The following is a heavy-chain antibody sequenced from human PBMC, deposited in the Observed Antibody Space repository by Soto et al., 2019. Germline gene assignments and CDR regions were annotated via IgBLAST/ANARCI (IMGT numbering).Heavy chain of an antibody. CDR2: IWYNGSEK. Sequence: QVQLVESGGGVVQPGRSLRLSCAASGFTFSSYGMHWVRQAPGKGLEWVAVIWYNGSEKKYADSVKGRFTISRDNSEKTLYLQMNRLRAEDTAVYYCAKDYGDWTGLYYYGMDVWGQGTTVTVSS. CDR3: AKDYGDWTGLYYYGMDV. V-gene: IGHV3-33*06. CDR1: GFTFSSYG. J-gene: IGHJ6*02. D-gene: IGHD4-17*01.